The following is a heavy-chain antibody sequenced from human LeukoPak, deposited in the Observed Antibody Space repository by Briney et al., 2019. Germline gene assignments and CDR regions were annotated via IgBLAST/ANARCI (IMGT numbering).Heavy chain of an antibody. Sequence: GGSLRLSCIASGFPLSHHGMHWVRQPPGKGLEWVAFVRNAGGDKHYADSVKGRFTVSRDNSNNALDLQMNTLTVEDTAVYYCARALSSAGGSYYFDSWGQGTLVTVSS. CDR2: VRNAGGDK. V-gene: IGHV3-30*02. CDR1: GFPLSHHG. D-gene: IGHD4-23*01. CDR3: ARALSSAGGSYYFDS. J-gene: IGHJ4*02.